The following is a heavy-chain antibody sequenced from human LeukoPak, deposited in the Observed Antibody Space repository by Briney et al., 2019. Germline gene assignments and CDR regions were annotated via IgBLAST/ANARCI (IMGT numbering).Heavy chain of an antibody. J-gene: IGHJ4*02. V-gene: IGHV3-30*18. CDR1: GFTFSSYG. CDR3: AKEGDSSGYYFDY. CDR2: ISYDGSNK. Sequence: GGSLRLSCAASGFTFSSYGMHWVRQAPGKGLEWVAVISYDGSNKYYADSVKGRFTISRDNSKNTLYLQMYSLRAEDTAVYYCAKEGDSSGYYFDYWGQGTLVTVSS. D-gene: IGHD3-22*01.